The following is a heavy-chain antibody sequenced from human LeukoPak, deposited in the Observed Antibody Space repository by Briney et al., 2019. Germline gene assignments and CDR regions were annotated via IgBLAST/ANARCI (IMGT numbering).Heavy chain of an antibody. CDR2: ISGSGGST. CDR3: ARDRGYSSGSYED. V-gene: IGHV3-23*01. CDR1: GFTFSSYA. D-gene: IGHD6-19*01. J-gene: IGHJ1*01. Sequence: GGSLRLSCAASGFTFSSYAMSWVRQAPGKGLEWVSAISGSGGSTYYADSVKGRFTISRDNPRNTVYLQMNSLRAEDTAVYFCARDRGYSSGSYEDWGQGTLVTVSS.